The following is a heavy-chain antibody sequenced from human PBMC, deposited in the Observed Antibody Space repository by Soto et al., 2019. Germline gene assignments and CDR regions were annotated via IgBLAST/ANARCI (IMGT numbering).Heavy chain of an antibody. J-gene: IGHJ4*02. D-gene: IGHD5-18*01. Sequence: GGSLRLSCAASGFTFSDYALHWVRQAPGKGLEWVTVISSDGSNRYYADSVKGRFTTSRDNSKNTLYLQMNSLRVEDTAMYICAHLAGLSHTDDFWGQGTPVTVSS. CDR2: ISSDGSNR. CDR3: AHLAGLSHTDDF. V-gene: IGHV3-30-3*01. CDR1: GFTFSDYA.